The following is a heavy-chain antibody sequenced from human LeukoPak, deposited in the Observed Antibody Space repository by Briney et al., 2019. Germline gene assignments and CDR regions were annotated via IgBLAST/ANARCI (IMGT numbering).Heavy chain of an antibody. Sequence: PGGSLRLSCAASGFTVSSNYMSWVRQAPGKGLEWVSVIYSGGSTYYADSVKGRFTISRDNSKNTLYLQMNSLRAEDTAVYYCARSRSADGMGIDSWGQGTLVTVSS. D-gene: IGHD3-10*01. CDR1: GFTVSSNY. V-gene: IGHV3-53*01. J-gene: IGHJ4*02. CDR2: IYSGGST. CDR3: ARSRSADGMGIDS.